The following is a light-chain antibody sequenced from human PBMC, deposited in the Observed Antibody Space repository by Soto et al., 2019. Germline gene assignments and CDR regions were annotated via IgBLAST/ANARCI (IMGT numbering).Light chain of an antibody. J-gene: IGLJ2*01. Sequence: QAVVTQEPSFSMSPGGTVTLTCGLSSGSVSTNYYPSWYQQTPGQAPRTLIYSTNTRSSGVPDRFSGSILGNKAALTITGAQADDESDYYCVLYMGSGISVFGGGTKVTVL. CDR1: SGSVSTNYY. CDR3: VLYMGSGISV. V-gene: IGLV8-61*01. CDR2: STN.